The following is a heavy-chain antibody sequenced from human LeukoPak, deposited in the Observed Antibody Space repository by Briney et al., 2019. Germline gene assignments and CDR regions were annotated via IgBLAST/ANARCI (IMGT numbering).Heavy chain of an antibody. D-gene: IGHD1-7*01. V-gene: IGHV4-4*02. CDR1: GGSISSSSSIC. Sequence: PSETLSLTCAVSGGSISSSSSICWTWVRQPPGKGLEWIGEIYHSGATNYNPSLKSRVTMLLDKSKNQFSLKLSSVTAADTAVYYCARHLDEELLDYWGQGTLVTVSS. J-gene: IGHJ4*02. CDR3: ARHLDEELLDY. CDR2: IYHSGAT.